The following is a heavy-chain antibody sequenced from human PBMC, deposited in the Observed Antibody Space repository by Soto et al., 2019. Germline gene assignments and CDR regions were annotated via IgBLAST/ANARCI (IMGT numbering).Heavy chain of an antibody. D-gene: IGHD3-3*01. V-gene: IGHV4-34*01. CDR2: INHSGST. Sequence: SFTCAVYGGSFSGYYWNWIRQPPGKGLEWIGEINHSGSTDYNPSLKSRVTISVDTSKNQFSLKLSSVTAADTAVYYCARYSLGEWLTSYFDSLGRENLLTVSA. J-gene: IGHJ4*02. CDR1: GGSFSGYY. CDR3: ARYSLGEWLTSYFDS.